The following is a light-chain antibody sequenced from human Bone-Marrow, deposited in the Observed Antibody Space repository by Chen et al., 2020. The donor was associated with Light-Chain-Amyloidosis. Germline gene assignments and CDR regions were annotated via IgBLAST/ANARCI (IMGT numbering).Light chain of an antibody. CDR1: SSDVGGTNH. CDR3: SSYTITNTLV. CDR2: EVT. J-gene: IGLJ1*01. V-gene: IGLV2-14*01. Sequence: QSALTQPASVSGSPGQSITLSCTGTSSDVGGTNHVSWYQRHPDKAPKLMIYEVTNRPSWVPDRFSGSKSDNTASLTISGLQTEDEADYFCSSYTITNTLVFGSGTRVTVL.